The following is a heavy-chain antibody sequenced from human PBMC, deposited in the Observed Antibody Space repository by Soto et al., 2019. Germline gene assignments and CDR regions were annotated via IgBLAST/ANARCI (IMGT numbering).Heavy chain of an antibody. CDR3: ARDSRRLRATSDLDY. CDR2: IKDDGSEK. J-gene: IGHJ4*02. Sequence: EVRLVESGGGLVQPEESLRLSCAASGFVFRGYWMSWVRQAPGKGLEWVANIKDDGSEKYYADSVRGRFTISRDNAKNSLYLQITSLRGEDTGLYYCARDSRRLRATSDLDYWVQGTLVTVSS. D-gene: IGHD1-26*01. V-gene: IGHV3-7*01. CDR1: GFVFRGYW.